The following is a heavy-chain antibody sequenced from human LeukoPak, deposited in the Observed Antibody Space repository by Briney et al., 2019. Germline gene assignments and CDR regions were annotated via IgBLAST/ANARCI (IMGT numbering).Heavy chain of an antibody. CDR2: INPSGGST. J-gene: IGHJ4*02. Sequence: GASVKVSCKASGYTFTSYYMHWVRQAPGQGLEWMGIINPSGGSTSYAQKFQGRVTMTRDMSTSTVYMELSSLRSEDTAVYYYAREGWQWLESFDYWGQGTLVTVSS. V-gene: IGHV1-46*01. CDR1: GYTFTSYY. CDR3: AREGWQWLESFDY. D-gene: IGHD6-19*01.